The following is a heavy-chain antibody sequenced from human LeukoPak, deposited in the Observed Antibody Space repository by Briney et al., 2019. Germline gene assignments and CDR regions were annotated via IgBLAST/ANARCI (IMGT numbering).Heavy chain of an antibody. CDR1: GYTFTGYY. D-gene: IGHD2-2*01. CDR3: AGDRGGTTWFDP. V-gene: IGHV1-2*02. CDR2: INPNSGGT. J-gene: IGHJ5*02. Sequence: ASVKVSCKASGYTFTGYYMHWVRQAPGQGLEWMGWINPNSGGTNYAQKFQGRVTMTRDTSISTAYMELSRLRSDDTAVYYCAGDRGGTTWFDPWGQGTLVTVSS.